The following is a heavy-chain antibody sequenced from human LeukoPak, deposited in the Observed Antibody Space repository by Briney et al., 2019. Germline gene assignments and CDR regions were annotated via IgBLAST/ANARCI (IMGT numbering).Heavy chain of an antibody. CDR3: TRDRDSSSWYRGAKFGFDY. V-gene: IGHV3-49*03. Sequence: GGSLRLSCTASGFTFGDYAMSWFRQAPGKGLEWVGFIRSKAYGGTTEYAASVKGRFTISRDDSKSIDYLQMNSLKTEDTAVYYCTRDRDSSSWYRGAKFGFDYWGQGTLVTVSS. J-gene: IGHJ4*02. CDR1: GFTFGDYA. CDR2: IRSKAYGGTT. D-gene: IGHD6-13*01.